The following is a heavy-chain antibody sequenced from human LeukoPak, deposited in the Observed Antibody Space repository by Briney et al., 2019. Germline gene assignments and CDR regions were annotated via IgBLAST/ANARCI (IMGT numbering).Heavy chain of an antibody. J-gene: IGHJ5*02. Sequence: SETLSLTCTVSGDSISSYYWSWIRQPPGKGLEWIGYIYYRTTNYNPSLKSRVTISVDTSENQFSLKLTSVTAADTAVYYCARTTSYDKAWFDPWGQGTLVTVSS. CDR1: GDSISSYY. CDR2: IYYRTT. V-gene: IGHV4-59*01. D-gene: IGHD3-22*01. CDR3: ARTTSYDKAWFDP.